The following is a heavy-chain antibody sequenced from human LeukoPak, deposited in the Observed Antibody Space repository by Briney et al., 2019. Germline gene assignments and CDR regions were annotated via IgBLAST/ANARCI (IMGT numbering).Heavy chain of an antibody. D-gene: IGHD2-2*01. CDR2: TYYSGST. V-gene: IGHV4-59*08. CDR1: GGSISSYY. CDR3: ARLRVVPAAIYYYYYGMDV. Sequence: SETLSLTCTVSGGSISSYYWSWIRQPPGKGLEWIGYTYYSGSTNYNPSLKSRVTISVDTSKNQFSLKLSSVTAADTAVYYCARLRVVPAAIYYYYYGMDVWGQGTTVTVSS. J-gene: IGHJ6*02.